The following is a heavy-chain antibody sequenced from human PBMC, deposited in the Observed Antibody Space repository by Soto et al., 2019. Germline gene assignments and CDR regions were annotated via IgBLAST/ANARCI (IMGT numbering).Heavy chain of an antibody. V-gene: IGHV3-53*04. CDR3: ARPTAAACDAFDI. D-gene: IGHD6-13*01. CDR2: IYSGGST. Sequence: TGGSLRSSFAALGFAVRSTYMSWVRPAPGKGLEWVSVIYSGGSTYYADSVKGRCTISRHNSKNTLYVQMNSLRAEDTAVYYCARPTAAACDAFDIWGQGTMVTVSS. CDR1: GFAVRSTY. J-gene: IGHJ3*02.